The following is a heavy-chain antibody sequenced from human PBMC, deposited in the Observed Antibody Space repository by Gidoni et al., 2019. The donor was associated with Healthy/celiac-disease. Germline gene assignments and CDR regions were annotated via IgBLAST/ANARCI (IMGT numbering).Heavy chain of an antibody. D-gene: IGHD3-9*01. CDR3: ARSYYDILTGYLGHAFDI. CDR1: GFTLSSYA. CDR2: ISSSGSTI. J-gene: IGHJ3*02. V-gene: IGHV3-48*03. Sequence: EVQLVESGGGLVQPGGSLRLSCAASGFTLSSYAMNWVRQAPGKGLGWVSYISSSGSTIYYADSVKGRFTISRDNAKNSLYLQMNSLRAEDTAVYYCARSYYDILTGYLGHAFDIWGQGTMVTVSS.